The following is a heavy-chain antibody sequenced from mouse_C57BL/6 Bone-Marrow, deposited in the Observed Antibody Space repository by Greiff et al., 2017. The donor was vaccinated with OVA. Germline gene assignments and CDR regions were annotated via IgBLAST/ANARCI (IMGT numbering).Heavy chain of an antibody. CDR1: GYTFTDYN. CDR2: INPNNGGT. D-gene: IGHD3-2*02. Sequence: VQLQQSGPELVKPGASVKIPCKASGYTFTDYNMDWVKQSHGKSLEWIGDINPNNGGTIYNQKFKGEATLTVDKSSSTAYMELRSLTSEDTAVYYCATDSSGYEGFAYWGQGTLVTVSA. CDR3: ATDSSGYEGFAY. V-gene: IGHV1-18*01. J-gene: IGHJ3*01.